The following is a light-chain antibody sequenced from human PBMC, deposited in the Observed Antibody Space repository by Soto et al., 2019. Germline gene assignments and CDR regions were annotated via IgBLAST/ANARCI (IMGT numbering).Light chain of an antibody. J-gene: IGKJ5*01. V-gene: IGKV1-5*01. CDR3: QQYYTYST. Sequence: DIQMTQSPSTLSGSVGDRVTITCRASQTISSWLAWYQQKPGKAPKPLIFDASTLKTGVPSRFGGSGFGAEFNFTITGLQPDDFATYFCQQYYTYSTFGQGTRLEIK. CDR1: QTISSW. CDR2: DAS.